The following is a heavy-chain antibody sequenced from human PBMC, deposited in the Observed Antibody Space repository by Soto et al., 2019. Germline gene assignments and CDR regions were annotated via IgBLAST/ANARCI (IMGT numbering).Heavy chain of an antibody. CDR1: GYTFTGYY. J-gene: IGHJ5*02. V-gene: IGHV1-2*02. Sequence: ATVKVSCKASGYTFTGYYMHWVLQAPGQGLEWMGWINPNSGGTNYAQKFQGRVTMTRDTSISTAYMELSRLRSDDRAVYYCARGRPGIAAAGRGDWFDPWGQGTLVTVSS. CDR2: INPNSGGT. CDR3: ARGRPGIAAAGRGDWFDP. D-gene: IGHD6-13*01.